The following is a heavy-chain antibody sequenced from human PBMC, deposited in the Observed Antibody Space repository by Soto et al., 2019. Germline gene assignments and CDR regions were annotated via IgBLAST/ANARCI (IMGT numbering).Heavy chain of an antibody. V-gene: IGHV3-11*01. Sequence: PGGSLRLSCAASGFTFSDDYMSWIRQAPGKGLEWVSYISSSGGTIYYADSVKGRFTISRDNAKNSLYLQMNSLRAEDTAVYYCARPTVTTRYYFDYWGQGTLVTVSS. CDR2: ISSSGGTI. J-gene: IGHJ4*02. CDR3: ARPTVTTRYYFDY. D-gene: IGHD4-17*01. CDR1: GFTFSDDY.